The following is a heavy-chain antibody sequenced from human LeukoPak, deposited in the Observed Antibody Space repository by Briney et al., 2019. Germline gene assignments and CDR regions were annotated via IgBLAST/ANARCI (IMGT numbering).Heavy chain of an antibody. CDR1: GYTFTGYH. J-gene: IGHJ4*02. CDR2: INPNSGGT. D-gene: IGHD5-18*01. Sequence: ASVKVSFKASGYTFTGYHMHWVRQAPGQGLEWMGWINPNSGGTNYAQKFQGRVTMTRDTSISTAYMELSRLRSDDTAVYYCARDKNTAIPYWGQGTLVTVSS. V-gene: IGHV1-2*02. CDR3: ARDKNTAIPY.